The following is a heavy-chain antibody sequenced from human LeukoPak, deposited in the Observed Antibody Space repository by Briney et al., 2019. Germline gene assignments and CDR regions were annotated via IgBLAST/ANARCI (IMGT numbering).Heavy chain of an antibody. Sequence: GASVKVSCKASGDTFTANYLHWVRQAPGQGLEWMGWINPNSGATSYAQKFQGRVTMTRDTSISTAYMELSRLRSDDTAVYYCARDYCSSTSCYLWGLRIDYWGQGTLVTVSS. CDR3: ARDYCSSTSCYLWGLRIDY. V-gene: IGHV1-2*02. D-gene: IGHD2-2*01. CDR2: INPNSGAT. J-gene: IGHJ4*02. CDR1: GDTFTANY.